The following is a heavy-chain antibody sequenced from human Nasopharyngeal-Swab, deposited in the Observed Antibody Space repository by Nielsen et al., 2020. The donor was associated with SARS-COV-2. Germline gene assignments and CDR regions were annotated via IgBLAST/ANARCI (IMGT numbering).Heavy chain of an antibody. J-gene: IGHJ4*02. CDR2: IYYSGST. V-gene: IGHV4-59*01. D-gene: IGHD3-16*01. Sequence: WIRQPPGKGLEWIGYIYYSGSTNYNPSLKSRVTISVDTSKNQFSLKLSSVTGADTAVYYCARDGGPAYYFDYWGQGTLVTVSS. CDR3: ARDGGPAYYFDY.